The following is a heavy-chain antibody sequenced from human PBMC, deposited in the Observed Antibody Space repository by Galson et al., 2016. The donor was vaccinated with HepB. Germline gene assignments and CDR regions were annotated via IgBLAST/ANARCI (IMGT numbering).Heavy chain of an antibody. J-gene: IGHJ4*02. CDR1: GFSFSDYW. Sequence: SLRLSCAASGFSFSDYWMTWVRQAPGKGLECVASIKHDGSETKYVDYVKGRFIISRDNAKTSIHLQMSSLRADDTALYYCARDWGEVARIVTDFWGQGTLVTVSS. CDR2: IKHDGSET. CDR3: ARDWGEVARIVTDF. D-gene: IGHD5-24*01. V-gene: IGHV3-7*03.